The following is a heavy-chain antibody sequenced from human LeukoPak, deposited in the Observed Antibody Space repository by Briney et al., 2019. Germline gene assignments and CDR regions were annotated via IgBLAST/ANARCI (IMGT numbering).Heavy chain of an antibody. D-gene: IGHD3-10*01. CDR1: GGSISSSNYH. J-gene: IGHJ4*02. CDR2: VYYSGST. CDR3: ARGMVRGVAVYYFDY. V-gene: IGHV4-39*07. Sequence: KPSETLSLTCTVSGGSISSSNYHWGWIRQPPGKGLEWIGSVYYSGSTYYNPSFKSRVTLAVDTSKNQFSLKLSSVTAADTAVYYCARGMVRGVAVYYFDYWSQGTLVTVSS.